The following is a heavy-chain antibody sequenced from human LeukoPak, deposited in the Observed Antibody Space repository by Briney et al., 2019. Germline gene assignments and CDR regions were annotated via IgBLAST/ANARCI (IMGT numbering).Heavy chain of an antibody. J-gene: IGHJ5*02. V-gene: IGHV3-23*01. D-gene: IGHD2-2*01. Sequence: GGSLRLSCAASGFTFSSYAMSWVRQAPGKGLEWVSAISGSGGSTYYADSVKGRFTISRDNSKNTLYLQMNSLRAEDTAVYYCAKDGCSSTSCYWDWFDPWGQGTLVTVSS. CDR3: AKDGCSSTSCYWDWFDP. CDR2: ISGSGGST. CDR1: GFTFSSYA.